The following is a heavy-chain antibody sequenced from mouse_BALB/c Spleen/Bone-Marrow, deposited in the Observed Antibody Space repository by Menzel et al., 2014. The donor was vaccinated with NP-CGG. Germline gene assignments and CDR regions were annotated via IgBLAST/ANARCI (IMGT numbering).Heavy chain of an antibody. CDR1: GYTFTTYT. D-gene: IGHD1-2*01. CDR2: INPNSGYT. CDR3: ARAPLLRLRNYFDY. V-gene: IGHV1-4*01. J-gene: IGHJ2*01. Sequence: QVQLQQPGAELARPGASVKMSCRASGYTFTTYTIHWVRQRPGQGLEWIGYINPNSGYTNYNQKFKDKATLTADKSSSTAYMQLSSLTSEDSAVYYCARAPLLRLRNYFDYWGQGTTLTVSS.